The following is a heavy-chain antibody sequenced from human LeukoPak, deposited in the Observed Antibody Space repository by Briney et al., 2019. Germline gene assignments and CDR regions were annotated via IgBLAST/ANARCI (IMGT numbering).Heavy chain of an antibody. D-gene: IGHD3-22*01. V-gene: IGHV1-69*05. Sequence: SVKVSCKASGGTFSSYAISWVRQAPGQGLEWMGGIIPIFGAANYAQKFQGRVTITTDESTSTAYMELSSLRSEDTAVYYCARGDYYYDSSGYYTEYFQHWGQGTLVTVSS. CDR2: IIPIFGAA. J-gene: IGHJ1*01. CDR1: GGTFSSYA. CDR3: ARGDYYYDSSGYYTEYFQH.